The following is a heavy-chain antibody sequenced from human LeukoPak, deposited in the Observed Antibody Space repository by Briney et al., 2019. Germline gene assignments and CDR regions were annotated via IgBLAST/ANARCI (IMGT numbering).Heavy chain of an antibody. J-gene: IGHJ4*02. CDR3: ARDRPLWN. V-gene: IGHV3-74*01. D-gene: IGHD3-3*01. CDR1: ELINTHYW. CDR2: IKLDKNTA. Sequence: PGGSLRLSCAASELINTHYWMHWVRQVPGKGLVWVSRIKLDKNTAYYADFVKGRFTISRDNAKSTIYLQMNSLRVEDSALYYCARDRPLWNWGQGTLVTVSS.